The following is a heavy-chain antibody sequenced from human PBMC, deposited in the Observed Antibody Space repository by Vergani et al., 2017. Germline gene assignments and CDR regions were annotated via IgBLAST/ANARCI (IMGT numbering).Heavy chain of an antibody. CDR2: INAGNGNT. V-gene: IGHV1-3*01. Sequence: QVQLVQSGAEVKKPGASVKVSCKASGYTFTSYAMHWVRQAPGQRLEWMGWINAGNGNTKYSQKFQGRVTITRDTSASTAYMELSSLRSEDTAVYYCARYNGYSSGWRTFDYWGQGTLVTVAS. D-gene: IGHD6-19*01. CDR1: GYTFTSYA. CDR3: ARYNGYSSGWRTFDY. J-gene: IGHJ4*02.